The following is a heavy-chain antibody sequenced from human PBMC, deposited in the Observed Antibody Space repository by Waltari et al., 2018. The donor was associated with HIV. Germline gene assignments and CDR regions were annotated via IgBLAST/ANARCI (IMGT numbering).Heavy chain of an antibody. V-gene: IGHV1-18*01. CDR3: ARGWHYYDTSGYYSYFDY. CDR2: ISAHTGNT. CDR1: GYTFTSYG. J-gene: IGHJ4*02. D-gene: IGHD3-22*01. Sequence: QVQLVQSGAEVKKPGASVKVSCKASGYTFTSYGIGWVRQAPGQGLEWMGWISAHTGNTKDEQKFQGGVTLTTDTSTSTAYMELRSLRSDDTAVYYWARGWHYYDTSGYYSYFDYWGQGTLVTVSS.